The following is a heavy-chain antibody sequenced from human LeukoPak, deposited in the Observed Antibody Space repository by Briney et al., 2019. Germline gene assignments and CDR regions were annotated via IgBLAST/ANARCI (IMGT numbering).Heavy chain of an antibody. J-gene: IGHJ6*02. V-gene: IGHV3-21*04. CDR3: AKDSSGWFSYYYYYYGMDV. CDR2: ISSSSSYI. CDR1: GFTFSSYS. D-gene: IGHD6-19*01. Sequence: PGGPLRLSCAASGFTFSSYSMNWVRQAPGKGLEWVSSISSSSSYIYYADSVKGRFTISRDNSKNTLYLQMNSLRAEDTAVYYCAKDSSGWFSYYYYYYGMDVWGQGTTVTVSS.